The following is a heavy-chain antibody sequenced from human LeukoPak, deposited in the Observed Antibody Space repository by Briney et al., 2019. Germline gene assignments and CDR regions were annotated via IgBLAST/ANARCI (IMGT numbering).Heavy chain of an antibody. CDR3: ARGSGYSIYYFDY. CDR2: IYSGGST. Sequence: GGSLRLSCAASGFTVNSNYMIWVRQAPGTGLEWVSVIYSGGSTHYADSVEGRITTSRDNSKDTLYLQMNSLRAEDTAVYYCARGSGYSIYYFDYWGQGTLVTVSS. V-gene: IGHV3-53*05. D-gene: IGHD3-22*01. CDR1: GFTVNSNY. J-gene: IGHJ4*02.